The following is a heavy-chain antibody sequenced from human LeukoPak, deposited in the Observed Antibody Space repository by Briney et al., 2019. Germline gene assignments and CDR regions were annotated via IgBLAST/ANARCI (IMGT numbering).Heavy chain of an antibody. Sequence: GGSLRLSCAASGFTFSSYAMSWVRQAPGKGLEWVSVINSGGGDTYYAGSVKGRFTISRDNSKSTLYLQMNSLRADDTAVYYCAKDPWGIGPAFEIWGQGTMVTVSS. CDR1: GFTFSSYA. J-gene: IGHJ3*02. CDR2: INSGGGDT. CDR3: AKDPWGIGPAFEI. V-gene: IGHV3-23*01. D-gene: IGHD3-16*01.